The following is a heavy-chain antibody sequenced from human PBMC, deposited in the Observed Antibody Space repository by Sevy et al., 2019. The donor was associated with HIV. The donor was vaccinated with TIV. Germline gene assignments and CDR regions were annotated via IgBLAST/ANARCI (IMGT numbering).Heavy chain of an antibody. J-gene: IGHJ5*02. CDR2: IYYSGNT. CDR1: RGSIRHADSY. CDR3: ARSTVWFGELT. Sequence: SETLSLTCTVSRGSIRHADSYWNWIRQPPGKGLEWIGYIYYSGNTYSNPSLWSLFSISVDTSKNQFSLQLTSVTAADTAVYFCARSTVWFGELTWGQGTPVTVSS. V-gene: IGHV4-30-4*01. D-gene: IGHD3-10*01.